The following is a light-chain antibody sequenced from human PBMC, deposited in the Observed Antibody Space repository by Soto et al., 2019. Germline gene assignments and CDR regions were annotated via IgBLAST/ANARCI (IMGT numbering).Light chain of an antibody. CDR2: DAS. CDR3: QQYHRSSIT. J-gene: IGKJ5*01. CDR1: QSLNNE. V-gene: IGKV1-5*01. Sequence: DIQMTQSPSTLSASVGDRVTITCRASQSLNNELAWYQQKPGKAPNLLMYDASTLERGVSSRFSGTGSGTEFTLTCSSLQPDDFATDYCQQYHRSSITFGQGTRLEIK.